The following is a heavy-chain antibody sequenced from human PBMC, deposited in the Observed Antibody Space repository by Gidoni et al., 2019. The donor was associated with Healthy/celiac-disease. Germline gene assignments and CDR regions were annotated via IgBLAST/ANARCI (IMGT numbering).Heavy chain of an antibody. J-gene: IGHJ4*02. Sequence: EVQLLESGGGLVQPGGSLRLSCAASGFTFSSYAMSWVRQAPGKGLEWVSAISGSGGSTYYADSVKGRFTISRDNSKNTLYLQMNSLRAEDTAVYYCAKDGGWELSRGYYHPDYWGQGTLVTVSS. CDR2: ISGSGGST. D-gene: IGHD3-22*01. CDR3: AKDGGWELSRGYYHPDY. CDR1: GFTFSSYA. V-gene: IGHV3-23*01.